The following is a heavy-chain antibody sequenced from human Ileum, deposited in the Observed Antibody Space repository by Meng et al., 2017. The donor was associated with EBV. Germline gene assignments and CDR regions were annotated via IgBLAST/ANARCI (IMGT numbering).Heavy chain of an antibody. CDR3: AKNRINMLD. Sequence: HESARGRVKPSVSLSLTCTVSGCSISSYYWSWCRQPPGKGLEWIGYIYSSGSTNYNPSLNSRVTMSVDTSKNQFSLKLSSVTAADTAVYYCAKNRINMLDWGQGTLVTVSS. CDR1: GCSISSYY. J-gene: IGHJ4*02. V-gene: IGHV4-59*01. CDR2: IYSSGST. D-gene: IGHD3-10*02.